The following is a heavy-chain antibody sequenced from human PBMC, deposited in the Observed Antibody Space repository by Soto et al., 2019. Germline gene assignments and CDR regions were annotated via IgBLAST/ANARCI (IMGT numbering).Heavy chain of an antibody. CDR3: ARLRRRYCSSTSCYKSPACGMDV. J-gene: IGHJ6*02. CDR2: IDPSDSYT. Sequence: PGESLKISCKGSGYSFTSYWISWVRQMPGKGLEWMGRIDPSDSYTNYSPSFQGHVTISADKSISTAYLQWSSLKASDTAMYYCARLRRRYCSSTSCYKSPACGMDVWGQGTTVTVS. V-gene: IGHV5-10-1*01. CDR1: GYSFTSYW. D-gene: IGHD2-2*02.